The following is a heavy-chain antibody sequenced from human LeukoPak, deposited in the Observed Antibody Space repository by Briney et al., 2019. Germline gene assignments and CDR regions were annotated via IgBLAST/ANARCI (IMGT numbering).Heavy chain of an antibody. D-gene: IGHD1-26*01. J-gene: IGHJ3*01. Sequence: SETLSLTCAVSGSSIYSDYFWAWIRLPPGKGLEWIGSIHHSGTIYYNPSLRSRVTISVGTSENHFSLNLNSVTAADTALYYCARHSRVIVGAICVYDFWGQGTKVTVSS. CDR1: GSSIYSDYF. CDR3: ARHSRVIVGAICVYDF. V-gene: IGHV4-38-2*01. CDR2: IHHSGTI.